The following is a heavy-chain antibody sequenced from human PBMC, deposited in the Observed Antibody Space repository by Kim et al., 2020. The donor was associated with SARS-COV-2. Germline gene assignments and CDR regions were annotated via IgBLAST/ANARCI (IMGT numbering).Heavy chain of an antibody. Sequence: SETLSLTCTVSGGSISSGGYYWSWIRQHPGKGLEWIGYIYYSGSTYYNPSLKSRVTISVDTSKNQFSLKLSSVTAADTAVYYCAREIFITMVRGVIVNYFDYWGQGTLVTVSS. V-gene: IGHV4-31*03. CDR3: AREIFITMVRGVIVNYFDY. J-gene: IGHJ4*02. CDR1: GGSISSGGYY. CDR2: IYYSGST. D-gene: IGHD3-10*01.